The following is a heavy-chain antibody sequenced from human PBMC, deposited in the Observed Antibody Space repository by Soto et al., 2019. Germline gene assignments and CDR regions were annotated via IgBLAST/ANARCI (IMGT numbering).Heavy chain of an antibody. D-gene: IGHD2-2*01. Sequence: QVQLQESGPGLVKPSQTLSLTCTVSGGSISSGGYYWSWIRQHPGKGLEWIGYIYYSGSTYYNPSLKSRVTISVDTSKNQYSLNLSSVTAADTAVYYCARTRRKKDIVVVPADLDYWGQGTLVTVSS. V-gene: IGHV4-31*03. J-gene: IGHJ4*02. CDR2: IYYSGST. CDR1: GGSISSGGYY. CDR3: ARTRRKKDIVVVPADLDY.